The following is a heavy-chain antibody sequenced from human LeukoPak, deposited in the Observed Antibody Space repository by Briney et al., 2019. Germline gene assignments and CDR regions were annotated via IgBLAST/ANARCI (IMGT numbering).Heavy chain of an antibody. CDR1: GRSISSSSYY. V-gene: IGHV4-39*07. Sequence: SETLSLTCTVSGRSISSSSYYWGWIRQPPGNGLEWIGSIYYSGSTYYNPSLKSRVTISVDTSKNQFSLKLSSVTAADTAVYYCAREDYGDYVNDAFDIWGQGTMVTVSS. D-gene: IGHD4-17*01. CDR2: IYYSGST. J-gene: IGHJ3*02. CDR3: AREDYGDYVNDAFDI.